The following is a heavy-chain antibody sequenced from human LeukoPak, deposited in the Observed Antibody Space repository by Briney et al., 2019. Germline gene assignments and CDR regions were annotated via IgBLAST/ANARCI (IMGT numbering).Heavy chain of an antibody. CDR1: GGSISSSNW. CDR2: IYHSGST. D-gene: IGHD3-22*01. V-gene: IGHV4-4*02. CDR3: TKSDGSGLIRI. J-gene: IGHJ3*02. Sequence: SGTLSLTCAVSGGSISSSNWWSWVRQPPGKGLEWIGEIYHSGSTNYNPSLKSRVTISLDTSKNQFSLKVISMTAADTAVYYCTKSDGSGLIRICGRGTMVTVSS.